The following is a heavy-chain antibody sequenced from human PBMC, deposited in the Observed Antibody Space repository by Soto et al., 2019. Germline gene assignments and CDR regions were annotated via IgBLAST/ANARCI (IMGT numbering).Heavy chain of an antibody. J-gene: IGHJ6*02. CDR1: GFTFSTYA. CDR2: ISGSGTIT. D-gene: IGHD3-10*01. CDR3: AARAPPITYGMDV. Sequence: EVQLLESGGGLVQPGGSLRLSCAASGFTFSTYAMSWVRQAPGKGLEWVSTISGSGTITHYADSVKGRFTISRDNSKNTLYLQIISLRADDTAVYYCAARAPPITYGMDVWGQGTTVTVSS. V-gene: IGHV3-23*01.